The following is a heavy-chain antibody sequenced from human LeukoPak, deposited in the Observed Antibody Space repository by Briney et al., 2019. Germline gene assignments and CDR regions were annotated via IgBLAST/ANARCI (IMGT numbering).Heavy chain of an antibody. CDR2: ISSSGSTI. D-gene: IGHD6-13*01. CDR3: AKGSSWFDY. Sequence: PGGSLRLSCAASGFTFTSYDMNWVRQAPGKGLEWVSYISSSGSTIYYADSVKGRFTISRDSAENSLYLQINSLRTEDTALYYCAKGSSWFDYWGQGTLVTVSS. CDR1: GFTFTSYD. V-gene: IGHV3-48*03. J-gene: IGHJ4*02.